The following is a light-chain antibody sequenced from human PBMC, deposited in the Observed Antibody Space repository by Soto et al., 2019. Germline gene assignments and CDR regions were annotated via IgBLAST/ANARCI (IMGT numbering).Light chain of an antibody. Sequence: EVVMTQSPATLSVSPGDKVSLSCRANQTISNTLAWYQQKPGQAPRLLIYAASTRATGVSARFSGSGSGTEFTLTISSLQSEDFALYYCQQHNNWPWTFGQGTKVDIK. CDR3: QQHNNWPWT. J-gene: IGKJ1*01. CDR2: AAS. V-gene: IGKV3-15*01. CDR1: QTISNT.